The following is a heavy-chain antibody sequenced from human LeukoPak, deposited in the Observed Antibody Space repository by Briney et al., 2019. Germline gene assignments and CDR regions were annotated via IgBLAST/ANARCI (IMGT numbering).Heavy chain of an antibody. CDR2: IYYSGST. J-gene: IGHJ4*02. Sequence: SQTLSLTCTVSGGSISSGGYYWSWIRQHPGKGLEWIGYIYYSGSTDYNPSLKSRVTISVDTSKNQFSLKLSSVTAADTAVYYCARAVREQLVFDYWGQGTLVTVSS. CDR1: GGSISSGGYY. D-gene: IGHD6-6*01. CDR3: ARAVREQLVFDY. V-gene: IGHV4-31*03.